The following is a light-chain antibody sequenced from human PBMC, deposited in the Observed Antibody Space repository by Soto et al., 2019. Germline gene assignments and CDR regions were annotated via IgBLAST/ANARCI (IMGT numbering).Light chain of an antibody. CDR3: QLYNSYSEA. CDR1: QSVGRH. V-gene: IGKV3-15*01. J-gene: IGKJ1*01. Sequence: THAAAAMCLAPGESGTIYKRASQSVGRHLNWYRQKPGQPPRLLIFGATTRASGIPVRFSGSGSGTEFTLTISSLQPDDFATYYCQLYNSYSEAFGQGTKVDIK. CDR2: GAT.